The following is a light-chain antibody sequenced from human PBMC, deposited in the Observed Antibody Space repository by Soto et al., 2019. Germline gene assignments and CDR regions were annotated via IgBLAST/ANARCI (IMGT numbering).Light chain of an antibody. CDR2: WAS. CDR3: QQYYSSPRT. V-gene: IGKV4-1*01. CDR1: QSILFSSNNKNY. Sequence: DIVMTQSPDSLAVSLGDRATISCKSSQSILFSSNNKNYLTWYQQKPGQPPKLLIYWASTRESGVPDRFSGSGSGTDFTLTISNLQAEDVAVYYCQQYYSSPRTFGQGTKVEI. J-gene: IGKJ1*01.